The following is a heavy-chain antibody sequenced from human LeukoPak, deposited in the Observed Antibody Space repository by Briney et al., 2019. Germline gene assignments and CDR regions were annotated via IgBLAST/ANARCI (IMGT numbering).Heavy chain of an antibody. CDR3: AKFDNWFDP. Sequence: GGSLRLSCAASGFTFSSYGMHWVRQAPGKGLEWVAFIRYDATNKHYADSVEGRFTISRDNSKNTLYLQMNSLRVEDTAVYYCAKFDNWFDPWGQGTLVTVSS. J-gene: IGHJ5*02. CDR1: GFTFSSYG. CDR2: IRYDATNK. V-gene: IGHV3-30*02.